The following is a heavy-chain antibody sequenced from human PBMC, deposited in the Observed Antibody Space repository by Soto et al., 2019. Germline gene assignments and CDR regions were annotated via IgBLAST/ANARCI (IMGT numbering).Heavy chain of an antibody. V-gene: IGHV3-21*01. D-gene: IGHD4-17*01. J-gene: IGHJ3*02. CDR2: ISSSSSYI. Sequence: GGSLRLSCAASGCTFSSHSMSWIRQAPGKGLEWVSSISSSSSYIYYADSVKGRFTISRDNAKNSLYLQMNSLRAEDTAVYYCAREWYDYGDYGGAFDIWGQGTMVTVSS. CDR1: GCTFSSHS. CDR3: AREWYDYGDYGGAFDI.